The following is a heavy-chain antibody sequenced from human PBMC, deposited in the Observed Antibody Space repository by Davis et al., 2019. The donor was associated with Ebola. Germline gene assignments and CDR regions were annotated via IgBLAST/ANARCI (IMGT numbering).Heavy chain of an antibody. Sequence: SETLSLTCTVSGGSVDSYYWTWIRQSPRKGLEWIGSIFYSGSTNYNPSLKSRVTISVDTSKNQFSLKLNSVTAADTAIYYCARLQVGYSSSWTDWGQGTLVTVSS. CDR2: IFYSGST. V-gene: IGHV4-59*02. D-gene: IGHD6-13*01. J-gene: IGHJ4*02. CDR3: ARLQVGYSSSWTD. CDR1: GGSVDSYY.